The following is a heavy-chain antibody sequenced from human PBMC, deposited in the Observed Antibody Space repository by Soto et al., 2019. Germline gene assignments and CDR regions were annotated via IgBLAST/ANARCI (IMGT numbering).Heavy chain of an antibody. CDR1: GFTFSDYA. J-gene: IGHJ4*02. D-gene: IGHD6-19*01. V-gene: IGHV3-30*18. CDR2: VSHDGRNT. Sequence: PGXSLRLSCAASGFTFSDYALHWFRQAPVNGLEWVAVVSHDGRNTHYADSVKGRFTISRDSSKNTVSLEMTSLRAEDTAVYYCAKGGRQWLVTSDFNYWGQGALVTVSS. CDR3: AKGGRQWLVTSDFNY.